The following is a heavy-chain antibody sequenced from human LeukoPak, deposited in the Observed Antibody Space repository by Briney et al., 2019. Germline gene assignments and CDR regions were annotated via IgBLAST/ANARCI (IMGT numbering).Heavy chain of an antibody. D-gene: IGHD3-10*02. J-gene: IGHJ4*02. CDR1: GFTFTRFW. CDR2: IKTDGSEK. Sequence: GGSLRLSCAASGFTFTRFWMTGVRQAPGKGLEWVANIKTDGSEKHYVDSVKGRFTISRDNAKNSLYLQMNSLRDEDTAVYYCARDRAHYCVLDYWGQGTLVTVSS. CDR3: ARDRAHYCVLDY. V-gene: IGHV3-7*01.